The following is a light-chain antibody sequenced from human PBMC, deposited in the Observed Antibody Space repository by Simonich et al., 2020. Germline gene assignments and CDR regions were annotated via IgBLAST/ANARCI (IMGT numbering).Light chain of an antibody. CDR2: DVS. Sequence: QSALTQPASVSGSPGQSITISCTGTNSDVGGYNYVSWYPQHPGKAPKLMIYDVSKRPSGVSNRFAGSKSGNTASLTISGLQAEDEADYYCSSYTSSSTSVFGGGTKLTVL. CDR1: NSDVGGYNY. J-gene: IGLJ2*01. CDR3: SSYTSSSTSV. V-gene: IGLV2-14*01.